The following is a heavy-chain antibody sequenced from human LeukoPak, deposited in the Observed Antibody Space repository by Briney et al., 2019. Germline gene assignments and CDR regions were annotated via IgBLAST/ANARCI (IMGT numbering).Heavy chain of an antibody. CDR2: IWSDGSNK. CDR3: ARDGHSSTITNYFDY. Sequence: PGGSLRLSCAASGFTFSSYGMHWGRQAPGKGLEWVAVIWSDGSNKYYADSVKGRFTISRDNSKNKLYLQMNSLRAEDTAVYYCARDGHSSTITNYFDYWGQGTLVTVSS. V-gene: IGHV3-33*01. CDR1: GFTFSSYG. D-gene: IGHD6-13*01. J-gene: IGHJ4*02.